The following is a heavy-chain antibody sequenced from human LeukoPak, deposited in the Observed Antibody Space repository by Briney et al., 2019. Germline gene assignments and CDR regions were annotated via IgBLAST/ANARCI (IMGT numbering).Heavy chain of an antibody. V-gene: IGHV1-2*02. J-gene: IGHJ4*02. Sequence: GASVKVSCKASGYTFTGYYMHWVRQAPGQGLEWMGWINPNSGGTNYAQKFQGRVTMTRDTSISTAYMELSRLRSDDTAVYYCARDPWDYVWGSYRYFDYWGQGTLVTVSS. CDR1: GYTFTGYY. CDR3: ARDPWDYVWGSYRYFDY. CDR2: INPNSGGT. D-gene: IGHD3-16*02.